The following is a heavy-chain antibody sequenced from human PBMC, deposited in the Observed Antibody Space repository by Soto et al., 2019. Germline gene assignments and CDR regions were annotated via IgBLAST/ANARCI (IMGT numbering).Heavy chain of an antibody. CDR2: ISRSGGIT. CDR1: GFTFSSYA. V-gene: IGHV3-23*01. J-gene: IGHJ6*02. Sequence: GGSLRLSCAASGFTFSSYAMSWLRQAPGRGLEGVSAISRSGGITYYADSVNGRFTISRDNSKNTLYLQMNSRRAEDTAVYYCGKGHPMYASWLSRFGGVIVIPYYGMEVWGQGSTVTVSS. CDR3: GKGHPMYASWLSRFGGVIVIPYYGMEV. D-gene: IGHD3-16*02.